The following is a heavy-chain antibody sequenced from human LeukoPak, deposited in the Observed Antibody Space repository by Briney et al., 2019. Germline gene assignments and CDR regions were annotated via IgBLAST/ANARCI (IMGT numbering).Heavy chain of an antibody. J-gene: IGHJ6*02. CDR2: IGSDNKP. D-gene: IGHD3-10*02. CDR3: ARDLHYYVAMDV. Sequence: GGSLRLSCAASGFTFSAYAMTWVRQAPGKGLEWVSSIGSDNKPHYSESVKGRFRISRDNSKSMLFLQLNSLRAEDTALYYCARDLHYYVAMDVRGQGTTVTVSS. CDR1: GFTFSAYA. V-gene: IGHV3-23*01.